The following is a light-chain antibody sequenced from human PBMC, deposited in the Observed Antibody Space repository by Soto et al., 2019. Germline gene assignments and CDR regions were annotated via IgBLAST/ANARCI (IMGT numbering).Light chain of an antibody. J-gene: IGKJ4*01. CDR2: AAS. CDR1: QSVSVNS. Sequence: EIVLTQSPGTLSLSPGERATLSCRASQSVSVNSLAWYQQKGGQAPRLLIYAASTRATGVPDRFSGTGSGTDFALTISRLETDDSAVYYCQQYNNWPTFGGGTKVDIK. CDR3: QQYNNWPT. V-gene: IGKV3-20*01.